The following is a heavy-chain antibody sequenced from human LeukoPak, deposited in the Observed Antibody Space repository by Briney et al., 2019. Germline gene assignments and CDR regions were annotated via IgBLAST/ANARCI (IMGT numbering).Heavy chain of an antibody. J-gene: IGHJ4*02. CDR2: INDRGHT. CDR1: GGSFSGYH. D-gene: IGHD4-23*01. Sequence: PSETLSLTCAVHGGSFSGYHWNWIRQSPGKGLEWIGEINDRGHTNYNPSLESRVTISVDTSKKQFSLKLNSVTAADTAVYYCARDPTTVETTPYYFDFWGQGTLVTVSS. CDR3: ARDPTTVETTPYYFDF. V-gene: IGHV4-34*01.